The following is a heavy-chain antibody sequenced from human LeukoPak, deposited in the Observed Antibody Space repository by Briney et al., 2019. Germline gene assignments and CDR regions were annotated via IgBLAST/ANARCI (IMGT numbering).Heavy chain of an antibody. CDR3: ARVVPHGDSSGYNYFDY. Sequence: GGSLRLSCAASGFTFSSYWMSWVRQAPGKGLEWVAIIKQDGGEKNCVDSVKGRFTISRDNAKNSLYLQMNSLRAEDTAVYYCARVVPHGDSSGYNYFDYWGQGTLVTVSS. D-gene: IGHD3-22*01. J-gene: IGHJ4*02. CDR2: IKQDGGEK. V-gene: IGHV3-7*03. CDR1: GFTFSSYW.